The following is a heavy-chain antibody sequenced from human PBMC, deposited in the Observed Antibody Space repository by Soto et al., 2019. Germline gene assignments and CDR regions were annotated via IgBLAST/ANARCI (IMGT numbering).Heavy chain of an antibody. D-gene: IGHD2-21*02. V-gene: IGHV3-15*07. CDR2: IKSKTDGGTT. CDR3: TTDRRVVTATYYYGMDV. CDR1: GFTFSNAW. J-gene: IGHJ6*02. Sequence: VQLVESGGGLVKPGGSLRLSCAASGFTFSNAWMNWVRQAPGKGLEWVGRIKSKTDGGTTDYAAPVKGRFTISRDDSKNTLYLQMNSLKTEDTAVYYCTTDRRVVTATYYYGMDVWGQGTTVTVSS.